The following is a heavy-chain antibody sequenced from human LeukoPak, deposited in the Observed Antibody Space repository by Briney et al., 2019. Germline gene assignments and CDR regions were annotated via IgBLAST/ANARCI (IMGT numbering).Heavy chain of an antibody. D-gene: IGHD3-10*01. CDR3: AKDASFGELPNLFDY. Sequence: GGSLRLSCAASGFTFSSYGMHWVRQAPGEGLEWVAVISYDGSNKYYADSAKGRFTISRDNSKNTLYLQMNSLRAEDTAVYYCAKDASFGELPNLFDYWGQGTLVTVSS. CDR1: GFTFSSYG. V-gene: IGHV3-30*18. CDR2: ISYDGSNK. J-gene: IGHJ4*02.